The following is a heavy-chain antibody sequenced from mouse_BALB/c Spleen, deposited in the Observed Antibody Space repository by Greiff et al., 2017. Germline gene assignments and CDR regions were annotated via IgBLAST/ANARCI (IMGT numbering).Heavy chain of an antibody. CDR3: ASLANFAWFAY. D-gene: IGHD1-1*01. CDR1: GFNIKDTY. J-gene: IGHJ3*01. V-gene: IGHV14-3*02. CDR2: IDPANGNT. Sequence: VQLQQSGAELVKPGASVKLSCTASGFNIKDTYMHWVKQRPEQGLEWIGRIDPANGNTKYDPKFQGKATITTDTSSNTAYLQLSSLTSEDTAVYYCASLANFAWFAYWGQGTLVTVSA.